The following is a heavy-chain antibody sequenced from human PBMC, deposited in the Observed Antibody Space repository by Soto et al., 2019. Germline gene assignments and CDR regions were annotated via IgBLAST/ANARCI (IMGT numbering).Heavy chain of an antibody. Sequence: GGSLRLSCAASGFTFSNAWMSWVRQAPGKGLEWVGRIKSKTDGGTTDYAAPVKGRFTISRDDSKNTLYLQMNSLKTEDTAVYYFTTGVVVPAADAFDIWGQGTMVTVSS. V-gene: IGHV3-15*01. CDR1: GFTFSNAW. D-gene: IGHD2-2*01. CDR2: IKSKTDGGTT. CDR3: TTGVVVPAADAFDI. J-gene: IGHJ3*02.